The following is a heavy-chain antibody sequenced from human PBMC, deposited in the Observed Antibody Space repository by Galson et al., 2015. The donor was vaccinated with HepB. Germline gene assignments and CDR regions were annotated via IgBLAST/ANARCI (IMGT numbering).Heavy chain of an antibody. CDR1: GFTFDDYT. CDR3: AKGGGYDFWMDV. V-gene: IGHV3-43*01. J-gene: IGHJ6*02. D-gene: IGHD3-3*01. Sequence: SLRLSCAASGFTFDDYTMHWVRQAPGKGLEWVSLISWDGGSTYYADSVKGRFTISRDNSKNTLYLQMNSLRAEDTAVYYCAKGGGYDFWMDVWGQGTTVTVSS. CDR2: ISWDGGST.